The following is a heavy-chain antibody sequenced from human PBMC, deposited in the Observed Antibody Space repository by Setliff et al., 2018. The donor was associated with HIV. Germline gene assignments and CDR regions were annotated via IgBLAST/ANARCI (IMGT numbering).Heavy chain of an antibody. D-gene: IGHD6-13*01. CDR3: VGSTIAAAVYYYYYYMDV. CDR1: GDSISSRDHY. Sequence: PSETLSLTCAVSGDSISSRDHYWGWIRQPPGTGLEWIGSIYYSGSTYANPSLKSRVTISVDTSKNQFSLNLSSVTAADTAVYYCVGSTIAAAVYYYYYYMDVWGKGTTVTVSS. CDR2: IYYSGST. J-gene: IGHJ6*03. V-gene: IGHV4-39*01.